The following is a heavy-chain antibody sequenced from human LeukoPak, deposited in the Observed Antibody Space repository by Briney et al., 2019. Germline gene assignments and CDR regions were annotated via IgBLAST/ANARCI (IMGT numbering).Heavy chain of an antibody. V-gene: IGHV3-21*01. CDR1: GFTFGDHS. CDR3: ARVRGANWFFDV. Sequence: GGSLRLSCATSGFTFGDHSMNWVRQAPGRELEWISSISSASNYIYYSETIKGRFTISRDNFDKSLYLQMSSLRVEDTAVYYCARVRGANWFFDVWGRGTLVTVSS. D-gene: IGHD3-10*01. J-gene: IGHJ2*01. CDR2: ISSASNYI.